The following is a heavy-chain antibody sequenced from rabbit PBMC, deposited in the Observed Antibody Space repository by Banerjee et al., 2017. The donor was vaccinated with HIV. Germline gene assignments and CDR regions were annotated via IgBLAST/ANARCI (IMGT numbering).Heavy chain of an antibody. CDR2: IYTSSGST. Sequence: QEQLEESGGGLVKPEGSLTLTCKASGFDFSSTFYMCWVRQAPGKGLEWIACIYTSSGSTHYASWAKGRFTISKTSSTTVTLQMTSLTAADTATYFCARDQTNSNGYDFNLWGPGTLVTVS. V-gene: IGHV1S45*01. D-gene: IGHD1-1*01. CDR1: GFDFSSTFY. CDR3: ARDQTNSNGYDFNL. J-gene: IGHJ4*01.